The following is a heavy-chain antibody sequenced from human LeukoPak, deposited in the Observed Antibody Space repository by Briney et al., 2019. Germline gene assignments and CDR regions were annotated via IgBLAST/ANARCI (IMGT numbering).Heavy chain of an antibody. CDR1: GGFFSGYY. Sequence: ETLSLTCADDGGFFSGYYWCWIRQPPGKGLEWIGYIYYSGSTNYNPSLKSRVTISVDTSKNQFSLKLSSVTAADTAVYYCARAHYYDRLRDAFDIWGQGTMVTVSS. CDR3: ARAHYYDRLRDAFDI. D-gene: IGHD3-22*01. J-gene: IGHJ3*02. CDR2: IYYSGST. V-gene: IGHV4-59*01.